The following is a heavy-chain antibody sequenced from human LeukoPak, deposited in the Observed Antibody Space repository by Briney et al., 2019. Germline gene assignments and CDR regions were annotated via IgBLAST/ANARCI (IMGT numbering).Heavy chain of an antibody. CDR2: IYYSGST. J-gene: IGHJ4*02. Sequence: SETLSLTCTVSGGSISSSSYYWGWIRQPPGKGLEWIGSIYYSGSTYYNPSLKSRVTISVDTSKNQFSLKLSSVTAADTAVYYCARHDWNDYGDYFDYWGQGTLVTVSS. V-gene: IGHV4-39*01. CDR1: GGSISSSSYY. D-gene: IGHD4-17*01. CDR3: ARHDWNDYGDYFDY.